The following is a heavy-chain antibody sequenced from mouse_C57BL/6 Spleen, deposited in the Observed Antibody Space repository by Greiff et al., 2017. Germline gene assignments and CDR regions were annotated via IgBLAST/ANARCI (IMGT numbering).Heavy chain of an antibody. CDR2: INYDGSST. J-gene: IGHJ4*01. D-gene: IGHD3-1*01. V-gene: IGHV5-16*01. CDR3: ARDGLYAMDY. CDR1: GFTFSDYY. Sequence: EVQLQESEGGLVQPGSSMKLSCTASGFTFSDYYMAWVRQVPEKGLEWVANINYDGSSTYYLDSLKSRFIISRDNAKNILYLQMSSLKSEDTATYYCARDGLYAMDYWGQGTSVTVSS.